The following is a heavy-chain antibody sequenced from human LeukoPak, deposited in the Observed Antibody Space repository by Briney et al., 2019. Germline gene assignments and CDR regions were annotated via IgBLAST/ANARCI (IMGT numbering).Heavy chain of an antibody. CDR3: ARTVGTHRFDY. CDR2: IYYTGTT. D-gene: IGHD4-23*01. J-gene: IGHJ4*02. V-gene: IGHV4-39*01. Sequence: ASETLSLTCTVSGGSISSSNYYWGWIRQPPGERLEWMGTIYYTGTTYYNPSLHSRVIISVDTSKNQFSLNLSSVTAPDTALYYCARTVGTHRFDYWGQGILVTVSS. CDR1: GGSISSSNYY.